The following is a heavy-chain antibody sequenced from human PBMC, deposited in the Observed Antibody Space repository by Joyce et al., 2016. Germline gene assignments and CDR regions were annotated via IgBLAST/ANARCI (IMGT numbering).Heavy chain of an antibody. J-gene: IGHJ3*01. D-gene: IGHD2-15*01. CDR3: ARVMLGDCSGENCHSSAFDV. CDR2: IYRSVTI. V-gene: IGHV4-39*07. CDR1: GGSVNTRTFC. Sequence: QLQLQESGPGLVKPSETLSLRCSVSGGSVNTRTFCWGWIRQSPGKGLEWSGSIYRSVTIFYNPALKSRVSWSVDTSKNHFSLEVTSANSADTAVYYCARVMLGDCSGENCHSSAFDVWGQGTMVIVSS.